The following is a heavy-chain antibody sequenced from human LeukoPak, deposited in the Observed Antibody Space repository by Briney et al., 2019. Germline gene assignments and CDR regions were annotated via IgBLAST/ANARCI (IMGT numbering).Heavy chain of an antibody. V-gene: IGHV1-2*02. Sequence: ASVKVSCKASGYTFGAYYMYWVRQAPGQGLEWMGWIRPNSGGTNYTQKFQGRVTMTRDTSISTAYMELSRLRSDDTAVYYCAKVRPVYYYGSGSPSYYYYMDVWGKGTTVTVSS. D-gene: IGHD3-10*01. CDR2: IRPNSGGT. CDR3: AKVRPVYYYGSGSPSYYYYMDV. CDR1: GYTFGAYY. J-gene: IGHJ6*03.